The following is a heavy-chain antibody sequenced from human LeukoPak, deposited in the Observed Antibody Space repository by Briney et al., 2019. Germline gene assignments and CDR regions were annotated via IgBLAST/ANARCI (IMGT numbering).Heavy chain of an antibody. CDR3: ATIRGQYCSGGSCYGPDY. J-gene: IGHJ4*02. CDR2: ISAGGGST. CDR1: GFTFSSYA. D-gene: IGHD2-15*01. Sequence: GGSLRLSCAASGFTFSSYAMSWVRQAPGKGLEWVSGISAGGGSTYYADSVKGRFTISRDSSKNILYLQMNSLRAEDTAVYYCATIRGQYCSGGSCYGPDYWGQGALVTVSS. V-gene: IGHV3-23*01.